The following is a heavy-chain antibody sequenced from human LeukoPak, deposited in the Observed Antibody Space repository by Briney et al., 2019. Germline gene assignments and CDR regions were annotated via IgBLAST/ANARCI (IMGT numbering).Heavy chain of an antibody. D-gene: IGHD3-3*01. Sequence: SETLSLTCTVSGGSISSSSYYWGWIRQPPGKGLEWIGSIYYSGSTYYNPSPKSRVTISVDTSKNQFSLKLSSVTAADTAVYYCARYGTIFGGMRAFDIWGQGTMVTVSS. CDR3: ARYGTIFGGMRAFDI. CDR1: GGSISSSSYY. CDR2: IYYSGST. J-gene: IGHJ3*02. V-gene: IGHV4-39*01.